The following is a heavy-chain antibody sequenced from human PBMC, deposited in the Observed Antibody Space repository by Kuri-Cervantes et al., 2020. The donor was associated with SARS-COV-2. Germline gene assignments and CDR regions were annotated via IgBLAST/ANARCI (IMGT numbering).Heavy chain of an antibody. CDR1: GGSISSSSYY. V-gene: IGHV4-39*01. Sequence: SETLSLTCTVSGGSISSSSYYWGWIRQPPGKGLEWIGCIYYSGSTYYNPSLKSRVTISVDTSKNQFSPKLSSVTAADTAVYYCARHLNSVTIFGVVSNWFDPWGQGTLVTVSS. CDR3: ARHLNSVTIFGVVSNWFDP. CDR2: IYYSGST. J-gene: IGHJ5*02. D-gene: IGHD3-3*01.